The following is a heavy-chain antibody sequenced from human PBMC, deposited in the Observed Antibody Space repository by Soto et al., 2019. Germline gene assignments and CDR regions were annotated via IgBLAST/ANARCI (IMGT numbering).Heavy chain of an antibody. CDR3: ARLDVDTALDYYYYGMEV. CDR1: GYSFTSYW. CDR2: IYPGDSDT. D-gene: IGHD5-18*01. J-gene: IGHJ6*02. V-gene: IGHV5-51*01. Sequence: GESLKISCKGSGYSFTSYWIGWVRQMPGKGLEWMGIIYPGDSDTRYSPSFQGQVTISADKSISTAYLQWSSLKASDTAMYYCARLDVDTALDYYYYGMEVWGQGTTVTVSS.